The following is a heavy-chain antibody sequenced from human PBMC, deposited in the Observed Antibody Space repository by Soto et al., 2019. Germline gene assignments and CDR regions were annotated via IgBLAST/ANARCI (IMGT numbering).Heavy chain of an antibody. J-gene: IGHJ4*02. CDR1: GYTFTSYG. Sequence: QVQLVQSGPEVKKPGASVKVSCKTSGYTFTSYGISWVRQAPGQGLEWIGWNTTDKGTTNYAQKFQGRVTMTTDTSTSTAYMELRSLRSDDTAVYYCATRSPAFDYWGQGTLVTVSS. CDR3: ATRSPAFDY. V-gene: IGHV1-18*01. CDR2: NTTDKGTT.